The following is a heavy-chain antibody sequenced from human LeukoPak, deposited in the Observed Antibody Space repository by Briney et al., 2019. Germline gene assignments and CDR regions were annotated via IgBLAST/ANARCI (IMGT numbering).Heavy chain of an antibody. Sequence: PSETLSLTCAVSGGSISSSNWWSWVRQPPGEGLEWIREIYHSGSTNYNPSLKSRVTISVDTSKNQFSLKLSSVTAADTAVYYCARQPAREQWLAHFDYWGQGTLVTVSS. CDR2: IYHSGST. D-gene: IGHD6-19*01. V-gene: IGHV4-4*02. CDR1: GGSISSSNW. J-gene: IGHJ4*02. CDR3: ARQPAREQWLAHFDY.